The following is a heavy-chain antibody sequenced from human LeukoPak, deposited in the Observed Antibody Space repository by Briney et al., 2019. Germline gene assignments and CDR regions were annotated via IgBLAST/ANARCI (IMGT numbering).Heavy chain of an antibody. CDR1: DGSINTPNYY. CDR2: IYTSGST. J-gene: IGHJ4*02. D-gene: IGHD2/OR15-2a*01. CDR3: ARLPFSGRQEKDY. V-gene: IGHV4-61*02. Sequence: SETLSLTCTVSDGSINTPNYYWSWIRQPAGKGLEWIGRIYTSGSTNYNPSLKSRVTMSVDTSKNQFSLKLSSVTAADTAVYYCARLPFSGRQEKDYWGQGTLATVSS.